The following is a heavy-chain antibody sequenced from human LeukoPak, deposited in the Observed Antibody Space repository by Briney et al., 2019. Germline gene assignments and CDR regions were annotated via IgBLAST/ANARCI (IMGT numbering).Heavy chain of an antibody. D-gene: IGHD6-19*01. CDR3: ARCQHDAWLVDY. CDR2: ISSSGSTT. CDR1: GFTFSSYE. Sequence: GGSLRLSCAASGFTFSSYEMNWARQAPGKGLEWVSYISSSGSTTYYADSVKGRFTISRDNAKNSLYLQMNSLRAEDTAVYYCARCQHDAWLVDYWGQGTLVTVSS. V-gene: IGHV3-48*03. J-gene: IGHJ4*02.